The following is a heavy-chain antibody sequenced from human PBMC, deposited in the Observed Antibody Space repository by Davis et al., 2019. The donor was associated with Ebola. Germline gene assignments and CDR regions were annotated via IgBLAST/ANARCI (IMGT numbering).Heavy chain of an antibody. Sequence: PGGSLRLSCAASGFTFSSYGMHWVRQVPGKGLEWVAVIWYDGSNKYYADSVKGRFTISRDNSKNTLYLQIDSLRADDTAVYYCARDSYGMDVWGKGTTVTVSS. V-gene: IGHV3-33*01. CDR3: ARDSYGMDV. CDR1: GFTFSSYG. CDR2: IWYDGSNK. J-gene: IGHJ6*04.